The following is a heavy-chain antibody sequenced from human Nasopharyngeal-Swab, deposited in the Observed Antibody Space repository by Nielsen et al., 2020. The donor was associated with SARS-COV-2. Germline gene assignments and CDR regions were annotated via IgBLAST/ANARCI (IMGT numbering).Heavy chain of an antibody. CDR3: AKDRRGYSYGPKGYYYYGMDV. V-gene: IGHV1-18*01. CDR2: ISTYTGNT. D-gene: IGHD5-18*01. Sequence: VKVSCKASSYSFTNFGISWVRQAPGQGLEWMGWISTYTGNTNYEQNFQGRVTMTADTSTSTAYMELRSLRSDDTAVYYCAKDRRGYSYGPKGYYYYGMDVWGQGTTVTVSS. CDR1: SYSFTNFG. J-gene: IGHJ6*02.